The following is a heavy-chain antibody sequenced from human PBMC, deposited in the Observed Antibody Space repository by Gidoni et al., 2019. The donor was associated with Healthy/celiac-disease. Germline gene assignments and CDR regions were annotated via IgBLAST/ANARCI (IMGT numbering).Heavy chain of an antibody. V-gene: IGHV1-18*01. CDR2: ISAYNGNT. CDR1: GYTVTSYG. D-gene: IGHD6-6*01. CDR3: ARVRVEYSSSVWFDP. Sequence: QVQLVQSGAEVKKPGASVKVSCKASGYTVTSYGISWVRQAPGQGLEWMGWISAYNGNTNYAQKLQGSVTMTTDTSTSTAYMELRSLRSDDTAVYYCARVRVEYSSSVWFDPWGQGTLVTVSS. J-gene: IGHJ5*02.